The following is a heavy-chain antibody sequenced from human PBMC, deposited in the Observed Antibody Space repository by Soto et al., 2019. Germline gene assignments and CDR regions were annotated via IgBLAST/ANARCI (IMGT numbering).Heavy chain of an antibody. Sequence: PGCCLGIGCAACGVTVCSSGVDGLCKATGKGLEWVSYISSSSSTIYYADSVKGRFTISRDNAKNSLYLQMNSLRAEDTAVYYCARDRGSGSGSYSYYYYGMDVWGQGTTVTVSS. J-gene: IGHJ6*02. D-gene: IGHD3-10*01. CDR1: GVTVCSSG. CDR2: ISSSSSTI. CDR3: ARDRGSGSGSYSYYYYGMDV. V-gene: IGHV3-48*01.